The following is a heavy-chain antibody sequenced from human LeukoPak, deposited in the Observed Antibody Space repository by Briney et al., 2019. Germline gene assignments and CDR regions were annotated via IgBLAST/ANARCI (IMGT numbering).Heavy chain of an antibody. CDR1: GYSFTSYW. V-gene: IGHV5-51*01. D-gene: IGHD2-15*01. CDR2: IYPGDSDT. J-gene: IGHJ6*02. CDR3: ARHVKVVVAATLGNYYGMDV. Sequence: GESLKISCKGSGYSFTSYWIGWVRQMPGKGLEWMGIIYPGDSDTGYSPSFQGQVTISADKSISTAYLQWSSLKASDTAMYYCARHVKVVVAATLGNYYGMDVWGQGTTVTVSS.